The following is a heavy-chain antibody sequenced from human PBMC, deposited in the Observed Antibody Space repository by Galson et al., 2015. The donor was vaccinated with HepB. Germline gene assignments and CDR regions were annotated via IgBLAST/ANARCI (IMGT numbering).Heavy chain of an antibody. CDR3: AREDATITVAALEF. Sequence: SLRLSCAASGFAFGNYGMHWVRQAPGKGLEWMALIWQDGSDTHSADSLKGRFRISRDNTKNTLFLEANSLRAEDTAVYYCAREDATITVAALEFWGQGVLVPVSS. CDR1: GFAFGNYG. D-gene: IGHD6-19*01. J-gene: IGHJ4*02. V-gene: IGHV3-33*01. CDR2: IWQDGSDT.